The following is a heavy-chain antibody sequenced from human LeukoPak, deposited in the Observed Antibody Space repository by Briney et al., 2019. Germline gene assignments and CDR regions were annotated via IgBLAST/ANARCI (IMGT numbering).Heavy chain of an antibody. CDR3: ARLGSKWSFDY. CDR1: GFTFSNYG. J-gene: IGHJ4*02. V-gene: IGHV3-33*01. CDR2: IWYDGSNK. D-gene: IGHD2-15*01. Sequence: GRSLRLSCAGSGFTFSNYGMNWVRQAPGKGLEWVAVIWYDGSNKCYADSVKGRFTISRDNSENTVYLQMNSLRAEDTAVYYCARLGSKWSFDYWGQGTLVTVSS.